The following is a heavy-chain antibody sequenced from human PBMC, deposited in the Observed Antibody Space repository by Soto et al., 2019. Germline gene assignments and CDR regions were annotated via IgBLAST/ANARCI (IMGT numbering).Heavy chain of an antibody. Sequence: QVQLQESGPGLVKPSQTLSLTCTVSGGSISSGDYYWSWIRQPPGKGLEWIGYMYYSGSTYYTPSLKSRVTISVDTYKYQFSWKLGSVPAADTAVYYCDRLINWFDPWGKGTLVTVSS. V-gene: IGHV4-30-4*01. D-gene: IGHD3-22*01. CDR2: MYYSGST. CDR3: DRLINWFDP. J-gene: IGHJ5*02. CDR1: GGSISSGDYY.